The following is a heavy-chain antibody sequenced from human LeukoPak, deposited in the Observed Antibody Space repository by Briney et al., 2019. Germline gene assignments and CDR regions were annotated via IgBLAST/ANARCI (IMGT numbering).Heavy chain of an antibody. CDR2: IYPGDSDT. CDR1: GYSFTSNW. Sequence: GESLKISCKGSGYSFTSNWIGWVRQMPGKGLEWMGIIYPGDSDTRYSPSFQGQVTISADKSLNTAHLQWNSLKASDTAMYFCARKEEVRPFDYWGQATLVSVSS. CDR3: ARKEEVRPFDY. J-gene: IGHJ4*02. V-gene: IGHV5-51*01.